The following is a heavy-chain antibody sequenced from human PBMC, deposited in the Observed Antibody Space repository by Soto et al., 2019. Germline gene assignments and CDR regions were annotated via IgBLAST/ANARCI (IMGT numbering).Heavy chain of an antibody. Sequence: SVKVSGKASGGTFRSYAISWARQAPGQGLEWMGGIIPIFGTANYAQKFQGRATITADESTSTAYMELSSLRSEDTAVYYWARAGSSSDPGFDYWGQGTLLTVSS. J-gene: IGHJ4*02. D-gene: IGHD6-6*01. CDR3: ARAGSSSDPGFDY. V-gene: IGHV1-69*13. CDR2: IIPIFGTA. CDR1: GGTFRSYA.